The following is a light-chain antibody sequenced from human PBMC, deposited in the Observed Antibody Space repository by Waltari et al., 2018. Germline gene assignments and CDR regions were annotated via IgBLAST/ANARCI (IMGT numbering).Light chain of an antibody. Sequence: QSALTHPASVSGSPEQSITISCTGTISSIGGDNFVFWYQQHPGKAPKLILFDVSDRPSGVSNRFSGSKSGNSASLTISGLQAEDEADYYCSSYTRSSSYVFGTGTKVTVL. CDR2: DVS. CDR1: ISSIGGDNF. V-gene: IGLV2-14*01. CDR3: SSYTRSSSYV. J-gene: IGLJ1*01.